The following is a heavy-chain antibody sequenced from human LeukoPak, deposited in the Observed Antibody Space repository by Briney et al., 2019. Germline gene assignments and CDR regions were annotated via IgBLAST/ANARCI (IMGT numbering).Heavy chain of an antibody. V-gene: IGHV3-11*01. D-gene: IGHD1-26*01. Sequence: GGSLRLSCAASGFTFSDYYMSWIRQAPGKGLEWVSYIGSSGSTIYYADSVKGRFTISRDNAKNSLYLQMNSLRAEDTAVYYCARDRYVGATTAGDSDCWGQGTLVTVSS. CDR1: GFTFSDYY. CDR2: IGSSGSTI. CDR3: ARDRYVGATTAGDSDC. J-gene: IGHJ4*02.